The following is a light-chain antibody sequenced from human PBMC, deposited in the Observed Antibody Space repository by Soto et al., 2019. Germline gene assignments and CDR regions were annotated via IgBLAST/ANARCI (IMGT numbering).Light chain of an antibody. CDR2: DNY. CDR1: SSNIGENY. CDR3: GTWDSRVNAVM. V-gene: IGLV1-51*01. Sequence: QSVLTQPPSVSAAPGQKVTISCSGGSSNIGENYVSWYQQFPETAPKRLIFDNYKRSPGIPDRFSGSKSGTSATLDITGLHTVDEADDYCGTWDSRVNAVMFGGGTKLTVL. J-gene: IGLJ3*02.